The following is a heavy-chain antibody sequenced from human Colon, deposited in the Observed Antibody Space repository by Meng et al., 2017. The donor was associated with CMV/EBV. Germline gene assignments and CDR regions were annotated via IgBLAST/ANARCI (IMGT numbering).Heavy chain of an antibody. CDR3: AKDQGGDFGVLTVSDY. Sequence: ETLSLTCTVSGGSISSNTYYWAWVRQAPGKGLEWVSLIYSGSSDTHYADSVKGRFTISRDNSKNTLYLQMNSLRAEDTAVYFCAKDQGGDFGVLTVSDYWGQGTLVTVSS. CDR1: GGSISSNTYY. J-gene: IGHJ4*02. V-gene: IGHV3-23*03. CDR2: IYSGSSDT. D-gene: IGHD3-3*01.